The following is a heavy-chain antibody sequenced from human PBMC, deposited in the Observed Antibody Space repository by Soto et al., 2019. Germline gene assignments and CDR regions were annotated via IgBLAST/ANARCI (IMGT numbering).Heavy chain of an antibody. J-gene: IGHJ4*02. CDR3: ARGDDSSGYYPEVFDY. CDR2: IIPILGIA. D-gene: IGHD3-22*01. Sequence: QVQLVQSGAEVKKPGSSVKVSCKASGGTFSSYTISWVRQAPGQGLEWLGRIIPILGIANYAQKFQGRVTITADKSTSTAYMELSSLRSEDMAVYYCARGDDSSGYYPEVFDYWGQGTLVTVSS. CDR1: GGTFSSYT. V-gene: IGHV1-69*02.